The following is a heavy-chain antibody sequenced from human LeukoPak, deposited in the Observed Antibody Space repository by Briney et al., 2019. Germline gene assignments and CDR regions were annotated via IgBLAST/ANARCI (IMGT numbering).Heavy chain of an antibody. CDR3: ARTSWIQAPPVSYYYMDV. D-gene: IGHD5-18*01. V-gene: IGHV7-4-1*02. J-gene: IGHJ6*03. CDR2: INTNTGNP. Sequence: ASVRVSCKASGYTFTSYAMNWVRQAPGQGLEWMGWINTNTGNPTYAQGFTGRFVFSLDTSVSTAYPQISSLKAEDTAVYYCARTSWIQAPPVSYYYMDVWGKGTTVTVSS. CDR1: GYTFTSYA.